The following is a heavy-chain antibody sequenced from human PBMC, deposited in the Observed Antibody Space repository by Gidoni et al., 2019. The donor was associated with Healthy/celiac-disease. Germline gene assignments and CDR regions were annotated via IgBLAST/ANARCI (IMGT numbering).Heavy chain of an antibody. Sequence: QVQLVQSGAEVQKPGASVKVSCKASGYTFTSYAMHWVRQAPGQRLEWMGWINAGNGNTKYSQKVQGRVTITRDTSASTAYMELSSLRSEDTAVYYCASWHYDSSGYYHYYYGMDVWGQGTTVTVSS. CDR3: ASWHYDSSGYYHYYYGMDV. CDR1: GYTFTSYA. V-gene: IGHV1-3*01. CDR2: INAGNGNT. J-gene: IGHJ6*02. D-gene: IGHD3-22*01.